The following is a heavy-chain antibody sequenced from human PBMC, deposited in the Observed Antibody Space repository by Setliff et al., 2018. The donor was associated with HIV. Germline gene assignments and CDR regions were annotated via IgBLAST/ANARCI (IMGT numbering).Heavy chain of an antibody. Sequence: ASVKVSCKPSGYTFTNYDINWVRQAAGQGLEWMGWMNPDSRNTGYAQRFEGSVTMTWDTSISTAYMELNNVKFEDTAVYYCARDGGWEPQPSRFDYWGQGTLVTV. CDR3: ARDGGWEPQPSRFDY. CDR2: MNPDSRNT. CDR1: GYTFTNYD. D-gene: IGHD1-26*01. V-gene: IGHV1-8*02. J-gene: IGHJ4*02.